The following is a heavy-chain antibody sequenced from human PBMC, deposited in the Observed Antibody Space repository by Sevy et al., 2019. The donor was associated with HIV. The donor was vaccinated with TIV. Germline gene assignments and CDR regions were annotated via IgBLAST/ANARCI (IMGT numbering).Heavy chain of an antibody. D-gene: IGHD1-26*01. Sequence: SGPTLVKPTQTLTLTCTFSGFSLTTSAVGVAWIRQPPGEALEWLAVIYGDDDKRYNPSLRSRWTITKDTSKNEVVLTMTSVDTVDTATYFCVHTPYIGSYALDFWGQGTLVTVSS. CDR3: VHTPYIGSYALDF. CDR2: IYGDDDK. CDR1: GFSLTTSAVG. J-gene: IGHJ4*02. V-gene: IGHV2-5*02.